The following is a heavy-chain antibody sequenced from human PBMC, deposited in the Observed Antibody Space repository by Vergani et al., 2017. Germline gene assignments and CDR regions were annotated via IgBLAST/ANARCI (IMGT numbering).Heavy chain of an antibody. V-gene: IGHV3-66*01. CDR2: LYVVGTS. CDR1: GFSVSDNY. Sequence: EVRLVDSGGGLVQPGGSLRLSCAASGFSVSDNYMSWVRQAPGTGLEWVSILYVVGTSDYADSVKGRFTVSRDISKNTLHLQLNSLRVEDTAVYFCSYGMDVWGQGTTVTVSS. J-gene: IGHJ6*02. CDR3: SYGMDV.